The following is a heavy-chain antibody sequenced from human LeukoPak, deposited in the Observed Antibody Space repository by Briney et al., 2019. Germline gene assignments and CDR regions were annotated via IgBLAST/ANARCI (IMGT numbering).Heavy chain of an antibody. D-gene: IGHD3-22*01. V-gene: IGHV4-34*01. CDR2: INHSGSS. J-gene: IGHJ4*02. CDR1: GGSFSGYY. CDR3: ARSAGYSSGYYCLFDY. Sequence: SETLSLTCAVFGGSFSGYYLSWIRQPPGKGLEWIGEINHSGSSNYNPSLKSRFTTSEDTSKSQFSLKLSSVTAADTAVYYCARSAGYSSGYYCLFDYWGQGTLVTVSS.